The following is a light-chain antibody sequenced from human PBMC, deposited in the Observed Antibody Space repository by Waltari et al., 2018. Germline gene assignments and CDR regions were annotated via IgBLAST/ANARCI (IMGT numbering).Light chain of an antibody. CDR1: SSDVGFYNY. J-gene: IGLJ3*02. CDR2: DVS. CDR3: NSYAGSSSWV. V-gene: IGLV2-14*01. Sequence: QSALTQPASVSGSPGQSITISCTGTSSDVGFYNYVSWYQQHPGKAPKLMIYDVSERPSGVSNRFSGSKAGNTASLTISGLQAEDEADYYCNSYAGSSSWVVGGGTKLTVL.